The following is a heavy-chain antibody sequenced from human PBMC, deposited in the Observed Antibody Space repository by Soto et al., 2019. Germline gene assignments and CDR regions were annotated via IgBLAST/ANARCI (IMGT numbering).Heavy chain of an antibody. CDR3: AVLGRYRQLAN. Sequence: SETLSLTCTVSGASISSTSSYWGWVRQPPGKGLEWIGSFFYNKNTYYNPSLKSRVTISVDTSKNQFSLKLSSVTAADTAVYYCAVLGRYRQLANWGQGTLVTVSS. V-gene: IGHV4-39*01. CDR2: FFYNKNT. J-gene: IGHJ4*02. CDR1: GASISSTSSY. D-gene: IGHD6-13*01.